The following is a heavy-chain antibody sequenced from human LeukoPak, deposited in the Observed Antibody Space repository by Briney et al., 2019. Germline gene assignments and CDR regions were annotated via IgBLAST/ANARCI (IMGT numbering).Heavy chain of an antibody. J-gene: IGHJ5*02. D-gene: IGHD3-22*01. CDR1: GYTFTSYA. CDR3: ARDFFDSSGYYYPWFDP. CDR2: INAGNGNT. Sequence: ASVKVSCKASGYTFTSYAMHWVRQAPGQRLEWMGWINAGNGNTKYSQKFQGRVTITRDTSASTAYMDLSSLRSEDTAVYYCARDFFDSSGYYYPWFDPWGQGTLVTVSS. V-gene: IGHV1-3*01.